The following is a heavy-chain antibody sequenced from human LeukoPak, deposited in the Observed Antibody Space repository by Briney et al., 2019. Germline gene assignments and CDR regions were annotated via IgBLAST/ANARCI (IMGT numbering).Heavy chain of an antibody. Sequence: ASVKVSCKASGYTFTGYYMHWVRQAPGQGLEWMGWINPNSGGTNYAQKFQGRVTMTRDTSISTAYMELSRLRSDDTAVYYCARNGDYLRGLNWFDPWGQGTLVTVSS. J-gene: IGHJ5*02. D-gene: IGHD4-17*01. V-gene: IGHV1-2*02. CDR3: ARNGDYLRGLNWFDP. CDR1: GYTFTGYY. CDR2: INPNSGGT.